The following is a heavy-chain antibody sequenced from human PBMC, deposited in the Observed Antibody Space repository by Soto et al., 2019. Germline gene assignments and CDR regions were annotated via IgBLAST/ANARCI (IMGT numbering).Heavy chain of an antibody. D-gene: IGHD3-3*01. CDR3: ASQRDYDFWSGYYR. J-gene: IGHJ4*02. CDR1: GGSFSGYY. Sequence: PSETLSLTCAVYGGSFSGYYWSWIRQPPGKGLEWIGEINHSGSTNYNPSLKSRVTISVDTSKNQFSLKLSSVTAADTAVYYCASQRDYDFWSGYYRWGQGTLVTV. V-gene: IGHV4-34*01. CDR2: INHSGST.